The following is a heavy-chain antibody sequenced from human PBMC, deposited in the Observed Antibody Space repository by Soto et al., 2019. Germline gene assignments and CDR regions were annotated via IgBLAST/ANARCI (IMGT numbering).Heavy chain of an antibody. Sequence: QVQLVQSGAEVKKPGASVKVSCKASGYTFTSYGISWVRQAPGQGLEWMGWISAYNGNTNYAQKLQGRVTRTTHTSTTTGYRELRSLRSDDTAVYYCATVSAMAPGRWFDPWGQGTLVTVSS. D-gene: IGHD5-18*01. CDR1: GYTFTSYG. J-gene: IGHJ5*02. V-gene: IGHV1-18*01. CDR2: ISAYNGNT. CDR3: ATVSAMAPGRWFDP.